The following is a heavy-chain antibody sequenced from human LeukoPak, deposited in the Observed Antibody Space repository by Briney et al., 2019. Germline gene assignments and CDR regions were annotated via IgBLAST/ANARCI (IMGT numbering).Heavy chain of an antibody. CDR2: MSSEGNAM. CDR1: GFTFTAYL. CDR3: VRESEYYFDHSASFDY. V-gene: IGHV3-30-3*01. J-gene: IGHJ4*02. Sequence: GGSLRLSCAASGFTFTAYLIHWVRQAPGKGREGVAVMSSEGNAMFYADSVKGRFTISRDNSKNTLYLQMNSLRAEETAVYYCVRESEYYFDHSASFDYWGQGTLVTVSS. D-gene: IGHD3-22*01.